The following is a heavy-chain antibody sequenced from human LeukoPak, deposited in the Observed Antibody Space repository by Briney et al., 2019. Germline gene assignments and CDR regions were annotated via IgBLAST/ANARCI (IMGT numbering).Heavy chain of an antibody. CDR2: TYFRSRWYN. D-gene: IGHD6-19*01. J-gene: IGHJ4*02. V-gene: IGHV6-1*01. Sequence: SQTLSLTCAISGGSVSSINGAWNWIRQSPSRGLEWLGRTYFRSRWYNEFAESLKGRMTIDPDTSKNQYSLQLTSVTPEDTAVYYCARDLGNTGWYTFDYWGQGTLVTVSS. CDR1: GGSVSSINGA. CDR3: ARDLGNTGWYTFDY.